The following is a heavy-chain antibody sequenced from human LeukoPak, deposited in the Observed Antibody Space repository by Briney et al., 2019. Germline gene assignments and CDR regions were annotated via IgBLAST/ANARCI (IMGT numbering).Heavy chain of an antibody. CDR2: IWNDGSNK. CDR3: AKSSTWQLDAFDI. V-gene: IGHV3-33*06. Sequence: QPGRSLRLSCAASGYTFSSYGMHWVRQAPGKGLERVAVIWNDGSNKYYADSVKGRFTISRDNSKNTLYLQMNSLRAEDTAVYYCAKSSTWQLDAFDIWGQGTMVTVSS. J-gene: IGHJ3*02. CDR1: GYTFSSYG. D-gene: IGHD6-6*01.